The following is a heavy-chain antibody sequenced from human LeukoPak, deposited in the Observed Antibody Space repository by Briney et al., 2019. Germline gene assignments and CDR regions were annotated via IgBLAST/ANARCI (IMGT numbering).Heavy chain of an antibody. CDR3: ARASVTYYYYYYMDV. J-gene: IGHJ6*03. V-gene: IGHV4-59*01. Sequence: SETLSLTCTVSGGSITNYYWTWIRQPPGKGLEWVGYIHYSGSTNYNPSLKSRVTISVDTSKNQFSLKLSSVTAADTAVYYCARASVTYYYYYYMDVWGKGTTVTVSS. CDR1: GGSITNYY. CDR2: IHYSGST. D-gene: IGHD4-11*01.